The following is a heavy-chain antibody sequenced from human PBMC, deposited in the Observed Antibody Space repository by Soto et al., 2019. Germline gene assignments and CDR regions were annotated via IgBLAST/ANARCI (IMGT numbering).Heavy chain of an antibody. J-gene: IGHJ6*02. V-gene: IGHV3-30-3*01. CDR3: ARRAWHSYYAIDV. D-gene: IGHD1-26*01. Sequence: GQLVESGGGEVQPGRSLRLSCAASGFKFTDFALHWVRQAPGKGLEWVAIIAYDGSEKHYADSVKGRFPISRDNPKNTLYLEMNSLRPKDTAVYFCARRAWHSYYAIDVWGQGTTVTVFS. CDR1: GFKFTDFA. CDR2: IAYDGSEK.